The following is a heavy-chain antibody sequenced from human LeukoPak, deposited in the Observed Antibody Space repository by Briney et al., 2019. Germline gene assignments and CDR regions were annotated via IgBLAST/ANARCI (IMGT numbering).Heavy chain of an antibody. CDR1: GASISRSGYQ. D-gene: IGHD6-19*01. CDR2: IYYSGST. V-gene: IGHV4-39*01. J-gene: IGHJ5*02. CDR3: ARQGYISGQGFRNNWFDP. Sequence: PSETLSLTCTVSGASISRSGYQWGWIRRPPGKGLEWIGNIYYSGSTYYNPSLKSRVTISVDASKNQFSLKLSSVTAADTAVYYCARQGYISGQGFRNNWFDPWGQGSLVTVSS.